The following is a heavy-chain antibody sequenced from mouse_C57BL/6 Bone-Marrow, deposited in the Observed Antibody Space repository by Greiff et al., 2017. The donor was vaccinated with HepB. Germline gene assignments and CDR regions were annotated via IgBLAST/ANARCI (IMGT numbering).Heavy chain of an antibody. CDR2: INPSTGGT. Sequence: VQLQQSGPELVKPGASVKISCKASGYSFTGYYMNWVKQSPEKSLEWIGEINPSTGGTTYNQKFKAKATLTVDKSSSTAYMQLKSLTSEDSAVYYCARRWLLLERVYYFDYWGQGTTLTVSS. D-gene: IGHD2-3*01. J-gene: IGHJ2*01. V-gene: IGHV1-42*01. CDR1: GYSFTGYY. CDR3: ARRWLLLERVYYFDY.